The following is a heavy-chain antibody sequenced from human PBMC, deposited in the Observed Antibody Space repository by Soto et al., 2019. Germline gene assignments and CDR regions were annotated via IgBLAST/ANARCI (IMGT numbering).Heavy chain of an antibody. CDR2: INAGNGNT. D-gene: IGHD3-9*01. Sequence: ASVKVSCKAPGYTFTSYAMHWVRQAPGQRLEWMGWINAGNGNTKYSQKFQGRVTITRDTSASTAYMELSSLRSEDTATYYCAHRRRVIRYFDLGYFDYWGQGALVTVSS. CDR1: GYTFTSYA. CDR3: AHRRRVIRYFDLGYFDY. V-gene: IGHV1-3*01. J-gene: IGHJ4*02.